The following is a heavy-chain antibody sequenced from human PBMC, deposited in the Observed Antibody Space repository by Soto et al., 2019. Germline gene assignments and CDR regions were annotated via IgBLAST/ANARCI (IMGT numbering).Heavy chain of an antibody. D-gene: IGHD1-1*01. J-gene: IGHJ4*02. CDR2: IYTGGSV. Sequence: GGSLRLSCAASGFTFSSYAMTWFRQAPGKGLEWVSIIYTGGSVYYGESVKGRSTISRDSSKNTVFLQVNTLRAEDTAVYYCARATRYFGSFDAWGQGTLVTVSS. V-gene: IGHV3-53*01. CDR1: GFTFSSYA. CDR3: ARATRYFGSFDA.